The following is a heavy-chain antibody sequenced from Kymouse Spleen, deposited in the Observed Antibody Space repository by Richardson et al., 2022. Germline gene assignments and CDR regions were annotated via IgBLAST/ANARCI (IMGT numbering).Heavy chain of an antibody. D-gene: IGHD2-2*02. J-gene: IGHJ2*01. V-gene: IGHV3-13*01. CDR3: AREGCSSTSCHFYWYFDL. Sequence: EVQLVESGGGLVQPGGSLRLSCAASGFTFSSYDMHWVRQATGKGLEWVSAIGTAGDTYYPGSVKGRFTISRENAKNSLYLQMNSLRAGDTAVYYCAREGCSSTSCHFYWYFDLWGRGTLVTVSS. CDR2: IGTAGDT. CDR1: GFTFSSYD.